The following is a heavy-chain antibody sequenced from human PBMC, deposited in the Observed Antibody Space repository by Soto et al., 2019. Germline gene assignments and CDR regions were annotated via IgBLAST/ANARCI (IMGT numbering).Heavy chain of an antibody. Sequence: PSETLSLTGGVSDYSISSGYYWAWIRQPPGKGLEWLGSIYHSGSTYQNPSLSSRVTISVDTSRDKFSLRLSSVTAADTAVYYCARDRDGYNYAFDIWGQGTVVTVSS. CDR1: DYSISSGYY. J-gene: IGHJ3*02. V-gene: IGHV4-38-2*02. CDR2: IYHSGST. CDR3: ARDRDGYNYAFDI. D-gene: IGHD5-12*01.